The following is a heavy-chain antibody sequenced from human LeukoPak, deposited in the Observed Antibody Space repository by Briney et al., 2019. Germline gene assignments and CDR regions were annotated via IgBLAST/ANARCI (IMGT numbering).Heavy chain of an antibody. J-gene: IGHJ5*02. D-gene: IGHD1-7*01. CDR1: GFTFSSYE. Sequence: PGGSLRLSCAASGFTFSSYEMNWVRQAPGKGPEWVSYISSSGSTIYYVDSVKGRFTISRDNAKNPLYLQMNSLRAEDTAVYYCSRGSITGTTHWFDPWGQGTLVTVSS. CDR2: ISSSGSTI. CDR3: SRGSITGTTHWFDP. V-gene: IGHV3-48*03.